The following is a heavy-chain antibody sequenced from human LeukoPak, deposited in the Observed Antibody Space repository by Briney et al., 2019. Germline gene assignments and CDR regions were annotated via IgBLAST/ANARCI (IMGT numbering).Heavy chain of an antibody. J-gene: IGHJ4*02. CDR1: GFTFSNYA. V-gene: IGHV3-23*01. D-gene: IGHD3-10*01. CDR2: LSDSGVYT. CDR3: AKSKVRGVIMNFDY. Sequence: GGSLRLSCAASGFTFSNYAMTWVRQAPGKGLEWVSILSDSGVYTYYADSVKGRFTISRDNSKNTLYLQMNSLRAEDTAVYYCAKSKVRGVIMNFDYWGQGTLVTVSS.